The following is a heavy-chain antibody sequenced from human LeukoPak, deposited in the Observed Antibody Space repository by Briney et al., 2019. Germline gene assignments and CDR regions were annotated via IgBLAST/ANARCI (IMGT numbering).Heavy chain of an antibody. CDR2: INHSGST. D-gene: IGHD6-13*01. V-gene: IGHV4-34*01. Sequence: SETLSLTCTVSGGSISSYYWSWIRQPPGKGLEWIGEINHSGSTNYNPSLKSRVTISVDTSKNQFSLKLSSVTAADTAVYYCARRSSWYPNWFDPWGQGTLVTVSS. J-gene: IGHJ5*02. CDR1: GGSISSYY. CDR3: ARRSSWYPNWFDP.